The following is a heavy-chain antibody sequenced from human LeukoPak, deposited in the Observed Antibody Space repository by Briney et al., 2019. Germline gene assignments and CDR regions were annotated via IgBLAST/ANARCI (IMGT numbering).Heavy chain of an antibody. CDR2: INPNSGGT. D-gene: IGHD6-19*01. V-gene: IGHV1-2*02. J-gene: IGHJ5*02. CDR1: GYTFTGYY. CDR3: ARLSHHSSGWYGGWFDP. Sequence: ASVKVSCKASGYTFTGYYMHWVRQAPGQGLEWMGWINPNSGGTNYAPKFQGRVTMTRDTSISTAYMELSRLRSDDTAVYYCARLSHHSSGWYGGWFDPWGQGTLVTVSS.